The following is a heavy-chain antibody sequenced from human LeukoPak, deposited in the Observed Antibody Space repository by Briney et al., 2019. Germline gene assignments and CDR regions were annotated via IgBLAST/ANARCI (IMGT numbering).Heavy chain of an antibody. CDR1: GGSFSGYY. J-gene: IGHJ6*02. V-gene: IGHV4-34*01. CDR3: ASAKRGGRYRSSTSCRSYYGMDV. Sequence: PSETLSLTCAVYGGSFSGYYWSWIRQPPGKGLEWIGEINHSGSTNYNPSLKSRVTISVDTSKNQFSLKLSSVTAADTAVYYCASAKRGGRYRSSTSCRSYYGMDVWGQGTTVTVSS. CDR2: INHSGST. D-gene: IGHD2-2*01.